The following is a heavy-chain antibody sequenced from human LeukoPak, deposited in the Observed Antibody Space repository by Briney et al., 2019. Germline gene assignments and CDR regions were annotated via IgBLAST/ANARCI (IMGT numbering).Heavy chain of an antibody. D-gene: IGHD3-10*01. Sequence: GESLQISCKGSGYSFTDYWIGWVRQMPGKVLEGMGIIYPGDSDTRYSPSFQGQVTISADKSISTAFLQWSSLKASDTAIYFCARQSPGRDSFDIWGQGTMVTVSS. CDR1: GYSFTDYW. V-gene: IGHV5-51*01. CDR2: IYPGDSDT. CDR3: ARQSPGRDSFDI. J-gene: IGHJ3*02.